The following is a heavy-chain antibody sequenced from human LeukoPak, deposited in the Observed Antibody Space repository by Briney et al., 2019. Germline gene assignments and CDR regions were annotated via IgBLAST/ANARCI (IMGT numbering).Heavy chain of an antibody. V-gene: IGHV3-23*01. J-gene: IGHJ4*02. Sequence: PGRSLRLSCAASGFTFGTYAMSWVRQAPGKGLEWVSTIDNSGGYTYYADSVKGRFTISRDNSKNTLFLQMNSLRAEDSAVYYCATDCSSTSCYSGYWGQGTLVTVSS. CDR1: GFTFGTYA. D-gene: IGHD2-2*01. CDR3: ATDCSSTSCYSGY. CDR2: IDNSGGYT.